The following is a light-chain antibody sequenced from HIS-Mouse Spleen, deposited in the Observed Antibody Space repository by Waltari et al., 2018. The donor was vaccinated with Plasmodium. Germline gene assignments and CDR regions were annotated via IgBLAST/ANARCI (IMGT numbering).Light chain of an antibody. Sequence: QTVVTQEPSFSVSPGGTVTLTCGLSSGSVSTSYYPSRYQQTPGQAPRTLIYSTNIRSSGVPDRFSGSILVNKAALTITGAQADDESDYYCVLYMGSGIWVFGGGTKLTVL. V-gene: IGLV8-61*01. J-gene: IGLJ2*01. CDR2: STN. CDR3: VLYMGSGIWV. CDR1: SGSVSTSYY.